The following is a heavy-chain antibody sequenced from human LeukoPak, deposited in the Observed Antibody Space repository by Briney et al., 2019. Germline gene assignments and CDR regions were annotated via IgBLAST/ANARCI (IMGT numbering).Heavy chain of an antibody. D-gene: IGHD2-2*01. V-gene: IGHV3-23*01. CDR1: WVACSVGA. CDR2: ISGSGGST. Sequence: GGSQRLSCLNTWVACSVGAVSRFRRSPDKEMKRVSAISGSGGSTYYADSVKGRFTISRDNSKNTLYLQMNSLRAEDTAVYYCAKALGPRRVPAAMDVWGKGTTVTVSS. J-gene: IGHJ6*04. CDR3: AKALGPRRVPAAMDV.